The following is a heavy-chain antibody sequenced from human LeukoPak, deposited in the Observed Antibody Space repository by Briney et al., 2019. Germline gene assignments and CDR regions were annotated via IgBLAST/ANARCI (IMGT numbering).Heavy chain of an antibody. CDR2: ISASGAGT. Sequence: GGYLRLSCVASGFTFSDDAMDWGRQGPGKGPEWVSGISASGAGTYYADSVKGRFTISGDNFQNTLYLQMNSLGAEDAAVYYCAKVLWFGVSATQAFDFWGQGTMVTVSS. CDR1: GFTFSDDA. D-gene: IGHD3-10*01. J-gene: IGHJ3*01. V-gene: IGHV3-23*01. CDR3: AKVLWFGVSATQAFDF.